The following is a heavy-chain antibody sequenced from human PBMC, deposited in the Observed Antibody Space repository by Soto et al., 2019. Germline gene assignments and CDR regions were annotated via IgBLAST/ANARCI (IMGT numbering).Heavy chain of an antibody. D-gene: IGHD3-10*01. V-gene: IGHV4-59*08. Sequence: PSQILSLTYTVSCGTISSHYWSWIRQHPGKGLEWIGYIYYSGSTNYNPSLKSRVTISVDTSKNQFSLKLSSVTAADTAVYYCARRYGSVFDIWGQGTMVTVS. CDR2: IYYSGST. CDR3: ARRYGSVFDI. J-gene: IGHJ3*02. CDR1: CGTISSHY.